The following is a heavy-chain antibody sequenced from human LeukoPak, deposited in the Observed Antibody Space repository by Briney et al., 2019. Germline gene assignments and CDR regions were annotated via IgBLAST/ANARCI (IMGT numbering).Heavy chain of an antibody. CDR3: ARDRTADSYYDFWSPYMDV. CDR1: GFTVSSNY. J-gene: IGHJ6*03. V-gene: IGHV3-53*01. CDR2: IYSGGST. D-gene: IGHD3-3*01. Sequence: TGGSLRLSCAASGFTVSSNYMSWVRQAPGKGLEWVSVIYSGGSTYYADSVKGRFTISRDNSKNTLYLQMNSLRAEDTAVYYCARDRTADSYYDFWSPYMDVWGKGTTATVSS.